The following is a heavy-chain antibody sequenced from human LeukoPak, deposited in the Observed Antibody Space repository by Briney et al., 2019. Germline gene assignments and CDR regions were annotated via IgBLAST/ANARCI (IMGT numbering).Heavy chain of an antibody. D-gene: IGHD3-10*01. CDR3: ASQVLNYYGSGSYYKGMDV. Sequence: SETLSLTCAVYGGSFNGYSWTWIRQPPGKGLEWIGEINHSGSTNYNPSLKSRITISVDTSKNRFSLKLSSVTAADTAVYYCASQVLNYYGSGSYYKGMDVWGQGTTVTVSS. J-gene: IGHJ6*02. V-gene: IGHV4-34*01. CDR1: GGSFNGYS. CDR2: INHSGST.